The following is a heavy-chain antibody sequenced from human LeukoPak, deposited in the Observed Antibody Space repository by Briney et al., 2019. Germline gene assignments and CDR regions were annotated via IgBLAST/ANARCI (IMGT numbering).Heavy chain of an antibody. CDR3: ARGSYSGSYYVPLLDY. D-gene: IGHD1-26*01. CDR1: GYTFTGYY. J-gene: IGHJ4*02. V-gene: IGHV1-2*02. Sequence: ASVKVTCKASGYTFTGYYMHWVRQAPGQGLEWMGWINPNSGGTNYAQKFQGRVTMTRDTSISTAYMELSRLRSDDTAVYYCARGSYSGSYYVPLLDYWGQGTLVTVSS. CDR2: INPNSGGT.